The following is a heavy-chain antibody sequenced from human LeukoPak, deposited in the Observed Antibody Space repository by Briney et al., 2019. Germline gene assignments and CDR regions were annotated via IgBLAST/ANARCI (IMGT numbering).Heavy chain of an antibody. Sequence: GPSVKVSCKPSGGTFSSYAISWGLYAPGQGGEWMGGIIPIFGTANYAQKFQGRVTITTDESTSTAYMELSRLRYEDTAVYYCATAYYYDSSGYYMSGYFDYWGQGTLVTVSS. CDR2: IIPIFGTA. J-gene: IGHJ4*02. CDR3: ATAYYYDSSGYYMSGYFDY. D-gene: IGHD3-22*01. V-gene: IGHV1-69*05. CDR1: GGTFSSYA.